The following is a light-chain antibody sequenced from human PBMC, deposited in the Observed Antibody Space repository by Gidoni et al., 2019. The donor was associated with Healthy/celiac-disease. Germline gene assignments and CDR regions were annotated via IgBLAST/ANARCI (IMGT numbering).Light chain of an antibody. J-gene: IGKJ2*01. CDR2: GAS. CDR1: QSVSSN. CDR3: QQYNNWPPGDT. Sequence: EIVMTQSPATLSVSPGERATLSCRASQSVSSNLAWYQQNPGQAPRLLIYGASTRATGIPARFSGSGSGTEFTLTISSLQSEDFAVYYCQQYNNWPPGDTFGQXTKLEIK. V-gene: IGKV3-15*01.